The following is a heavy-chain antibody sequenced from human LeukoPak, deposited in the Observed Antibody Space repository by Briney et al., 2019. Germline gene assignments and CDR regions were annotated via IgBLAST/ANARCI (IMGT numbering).Heavy chain of an antibody. CDR2: ISSSGNTI. J-gene: IGHJ4*02. CDR3: ARVGVFSSSWLLY. CDR1: GFTFSSYE. D-gene: IGHD6-13*01. V-gene: IGHV3-48*03. Sequence: PGGSLRLSCAASGFTFSSYEMNWFRQAPGKGLEWVSYISSSGNTIYYADSMKGRFTISRDNAKNSLYLQMNSLRAEDTAVYYCARVGVFSSSWLLYWGQGTLVTVSS.